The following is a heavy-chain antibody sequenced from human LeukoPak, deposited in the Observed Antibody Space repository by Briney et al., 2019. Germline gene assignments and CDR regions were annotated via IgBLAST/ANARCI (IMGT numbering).Heavy chain of an antibody. CDR1: GFTLSGHC. CDR3: ARLTYHDSSVYRPIDS. V-gene: IGHV3-7*01. CDR2: IKQDGTEN. Sequence: PGGSLRLSCTASGFTLSGHCMTWVRQAPGKGLEWVASIKQDGTENYYVDSVKGRFTISRDNAKNSLYLQMTSLRAEDTAVYYCARLTYHDSSVYRPIDSWGLGTLVTVSS. J-gene: IGHJ4*02. D-gene: IGHD3-22*01.